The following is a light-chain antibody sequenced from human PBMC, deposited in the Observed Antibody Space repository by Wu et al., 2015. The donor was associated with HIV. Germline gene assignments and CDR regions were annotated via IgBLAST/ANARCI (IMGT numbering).Light chain of an antibody. CDR3: HHYKSDFQT. CDR1: QNIGTS. V-gene: IGKV1-5*03. J-gene: IGKJ1*01. CDR2: RAS. Sequence: DIQMTQSPSTLSASVGDKVTITCRASQNIGTSLAWYQQSPGKALQLLIYRASSLQPGVPSRFSGSGSGTDFTLTITSLQPDDLATYYCHHYKSDFQTFGQGTKVEVK.